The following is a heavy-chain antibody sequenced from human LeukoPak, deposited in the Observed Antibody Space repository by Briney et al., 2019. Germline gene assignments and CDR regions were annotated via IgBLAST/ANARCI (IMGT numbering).Heavy chain of an antibody. D-gene: IGHD2-21*02. Sequence: ASVKVSCKASGYTFTSYGISWVRQAPGQGLEWMGWISAYNGNTNYAQKLQGRVTMTTDTSTSTAYMELRSLRSEDTAVYYCARDLPLVVTDYYYYYMDVWGKGTTVTVSS. V-gene: IGHV1-18*01. CDR3: ARDLPLVVTDYYYYYMDV. J-gene: IGHJ6*03. CDR1: GYTFTSYG. CDR2: ISAYNGNT.